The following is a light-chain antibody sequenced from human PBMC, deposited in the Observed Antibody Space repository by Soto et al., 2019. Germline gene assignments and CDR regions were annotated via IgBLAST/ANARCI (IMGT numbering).Light chain of an antibody. Sequence: EIVMTQSPATLSVSPGERATLSCRASQSVSSNLAWYQQKPGQAPRLLIYGASTRATGIPARFSGNGSGTEFTLTISSLQSEDFAVYYCQQYNNWPPATFGQGTKVDIK. J-gene: IGKJ1*01. V-gene: IGKV3-15*01. CDR1: QSVSSN. CDR2: GAS. CDR3: QQYNNWPPAT.